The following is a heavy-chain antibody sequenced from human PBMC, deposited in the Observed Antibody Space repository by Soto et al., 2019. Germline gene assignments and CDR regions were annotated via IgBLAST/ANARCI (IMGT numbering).Heavy chain of an antibody. J-gene: IGHJ3*02. CDR2: IKGKTDGGTT. CDR1: GFTFSNAW. V-gene: IGHV3-15*01. Sequence: PGGSLRLSCAASGFTFSNAWMSWVRQAPGKGLEWVGRIKGKTDGGTTDYAAPVKGRFTISRDDSKNTLYLQMNSLKTEDTAVYYCTTEGAFDIWGQGTMVTVSS. CDR3: TTEGAFDI.